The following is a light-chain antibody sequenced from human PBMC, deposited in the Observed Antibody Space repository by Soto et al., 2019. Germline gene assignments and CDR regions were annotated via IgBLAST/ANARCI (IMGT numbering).Light chain of an antibody. CDR1: QSISSW. V-gene: IGKV1-5*03. CDR3: QQYYGYSRT. J-gene: IGKJ1*01. CDR2: NAS. Sequence: DIQMTQSPSTLSASVGDRVTITCRASQSISSWLAWYQQKPGKAPKLLIYNASSLESGVASRFSGSGSGTEFTLTISSLQPDDFATYYCQQYYGYSRTFGQGTKVEIK.